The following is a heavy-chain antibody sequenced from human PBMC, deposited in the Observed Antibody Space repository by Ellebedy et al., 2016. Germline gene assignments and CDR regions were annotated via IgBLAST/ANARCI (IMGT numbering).Heavy chain of an antibody. D-gene: IGHD3-22*01. CDR2: TYSSGST. CDR1: GGSITSYY. Sequence: SETLSLXXTVSGGSITSYYWSWIRQPPGKGLEWIGYTYSSGSTSYNPSLKSRVTISVDTSKNQFSLTLSSVSAADTAVYYCARGLDRGWPRPYFWGQGTLVTVSS. J-gene: IGHJ4*02. V-gene: IGHV4-59*01. CDR3: ARGLDRGWPRPYF.